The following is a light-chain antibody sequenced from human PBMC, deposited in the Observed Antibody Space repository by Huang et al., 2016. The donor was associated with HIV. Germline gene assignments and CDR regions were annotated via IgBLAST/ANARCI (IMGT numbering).Light chain of an antibody. CDR3: LQYDRSPLT. CDR2: GAS. CDR1: QSLRDNY. Sequence: EVLLTQSPGTLSLSPGERATLSCRASQSLRDNYLAWYQQRPGQAPRLLIYGASSRATGIPDRFSGSGSGTDFTLTINRLEPQDFAVYFCLQYDRSPLTFGGGTKVEL. J-gene: IGKJ4*01. V-gene: IGKV3-20*01.